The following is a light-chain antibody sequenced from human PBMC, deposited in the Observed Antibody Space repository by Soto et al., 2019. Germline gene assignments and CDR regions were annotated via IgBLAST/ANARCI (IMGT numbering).Light chain of an antibody. CDR3: KQYKEWPPFT. Sequence: EIVLTQSPGTLSLSPGERATLSCRASQSVSNNYLAWYQQKPGQAPRLLIYDASNRATGIPARFSGSGSGTDFTLXIRMLKSADFAVYYCKQYKEWPPFTFGQGTRLEI. V-gene: IGKV3D-15*03. CDR2: DAS. CDR1: QSVSNN. J-gene: IGKJ5*01.